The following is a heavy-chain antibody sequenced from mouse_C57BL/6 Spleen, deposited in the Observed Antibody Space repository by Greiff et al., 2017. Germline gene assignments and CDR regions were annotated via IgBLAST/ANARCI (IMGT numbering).Heavy chain of an antibody. D-gene: IGHD2-1*01. J-gene: IGHJ4*01. CDR3: ASNYLYAMDY. CDR2: IYPGDGDT. Sequence: QVQLQQSGAELVKPGASVKISCKASGYAFSSYWINWVKQRPGKGLEWIGQIYPGDGDTNYNGKFKGKATLTADKSSSTAYMQLSSLTSEDSAVYFCASNYLYAMDYWGQGTSVTVSS. CDR1: GYAFSSYW. V-gene: IGHV1-80*01.